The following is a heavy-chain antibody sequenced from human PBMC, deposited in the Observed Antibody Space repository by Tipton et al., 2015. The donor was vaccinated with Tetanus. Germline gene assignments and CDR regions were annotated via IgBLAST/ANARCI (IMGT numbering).Heavy chain of an antibody. CDR1: GGSSSGFY. D-gene: IGHD3-10*01. CDR3: ARHPPPYYYGSGSYLDY. J-gene: IGHJ4*02. Sequence: VKPSETLSLTCAVYGGSSSGFYWSWIRQTPGKALEWIGSIYYSGSTFYHPSPQSRVTISVDTSKNQFSLRLSSVTAADTAVYFCARHPPPYYYGSGSYLDYWGQGTPVTVSS. CDR2: IYYSGST. V-gene: IGHV4-59*05.